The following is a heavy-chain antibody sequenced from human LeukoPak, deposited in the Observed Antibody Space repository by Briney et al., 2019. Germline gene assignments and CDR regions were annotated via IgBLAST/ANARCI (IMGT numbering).Heavy chain of an antibody. V-gene: IGHV3-23*01. CDR3: AKGDSMIVEVDFDY. CDR1: GFTFSSYV. D-gene: IGHD3-22*01. Sequence: GGSLRLSCAASGFTFSSYVMSWVRQAPGKGLEWVAAISGSGGSTYYADSVKGRFTISRDNSKNTLYLQMNSLRAEDTAVYYCAKGDSMIVEVDFDYWGQGTLVTVSS. J-gene: IGHJ4*02. CDR2: ISGSGGST.